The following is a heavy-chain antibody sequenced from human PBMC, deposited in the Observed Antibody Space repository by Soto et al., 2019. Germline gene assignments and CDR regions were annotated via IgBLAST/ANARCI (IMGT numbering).Heavy chain of an antibody. Sequence: EVQLVESGDALVQPGGSLRVSCEGSGFTFSTYGMHWVRQAPGKGLEFVSSTSGSGRRTSYADSVKGRFIISRDNSKNTLYLQMGSLRIEDTGVYYCARGRGHYENWNFDLCGRGSLVTVSS. CDR3: ARGRGHYENWNFDL. CDR2: TSGSGRRT. V-gene: IGHV3-64*02. J-gene: IGHJ2*01. D-gene: IGHD4-17*01. CDR1: GFTFSTYG.